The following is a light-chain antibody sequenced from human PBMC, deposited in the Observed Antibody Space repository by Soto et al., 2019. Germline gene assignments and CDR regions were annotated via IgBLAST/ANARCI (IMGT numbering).Light chain of an antibody. Sequence: QSVLTQPPSASGSPGQSVAISCTGTSSDVGGNNYVSWYQQHPGKAPKLLVYEVTKRPAGVPDRFSGSKSGNTAALTVSGLQAKYEADYYCSSYAGSNSVRFGGGTKLTVL. CDR3: SSYAGSNSVR. CDR2: EVT. CDR1: SSDVGGNNY. J-gene: IGLJ2*01. V-gene: IGLV2-8*01.